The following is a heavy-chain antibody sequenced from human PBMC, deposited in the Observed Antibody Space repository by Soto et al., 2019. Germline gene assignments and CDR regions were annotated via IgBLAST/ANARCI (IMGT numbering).Heavy chain of an antibody. D-gene: IGHD2-15*01. CDR1: GLTVSSNY. Sequence: EVQLVESGGGLVQPGGSLRLSCAASGLTVSSNYMSWVRQAPGKGLEWVSVIYSGGSTYYADSVKGRFTISRDNSKNTLYLQMNSLRAEDTAVYYCARAPRGGWPNWFDPWGQGTLVTVSS. CDR3: ARAPRGGWPNWFDP. V-gene: IGHV3-66*01. J-gene: IGHJ5*02. CDR2: IYSGGST.